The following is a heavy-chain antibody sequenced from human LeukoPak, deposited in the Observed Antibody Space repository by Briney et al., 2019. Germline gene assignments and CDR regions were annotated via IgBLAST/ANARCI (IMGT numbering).Heavy chain of an antibody. J-gene: IGHJ6*03. V-gene: IGHV3-11*01. CDR3: ARVEQHLDYYYYYYMDV. Sequence: GGSLRLSCAASGFTFSDYYMTWIRQAPGKGLECVSYISSSGGTKNYADSVKGRFTNSRDNAKNSLYLQMNSLRAEDTAVYFCARVEQHLDYYYYYYMDVWGKGTTVTVSS. CDR2: ISSSGGTK. D-gene: IGHD6-13*01. CDR1: GFTFSDYY.